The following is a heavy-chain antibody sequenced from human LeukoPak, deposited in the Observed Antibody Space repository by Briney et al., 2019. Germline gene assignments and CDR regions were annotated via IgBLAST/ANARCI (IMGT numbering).Heavy chain of an antibody. V-gene: IGHV4-59*01. Sequence: SETLSLTCTVSGGSISSYYWSWIRQPPGKGLEWIGYIYYSGSTNYNPSLKSRVTISVDTSKNQFSLKLSSVTAADPAVYYCARGGGYDYVWGSYRRIFDYWGQGTLVTVSS. J-gene: IGHJ4*02. CDR3: ARGGGYDYVWGSYRRIFDY. CDR2: IYYSGST. D-gene: IGHD3-16*02. CDR1: GGSISSYY.